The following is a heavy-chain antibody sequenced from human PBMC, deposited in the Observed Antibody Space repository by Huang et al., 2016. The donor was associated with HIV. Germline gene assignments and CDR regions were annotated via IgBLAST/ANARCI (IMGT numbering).Heavy chain of an antibody. J-gene: IGHJ4*02. V-gene: IGHV3-30*02. D-gene: IGHD3-3*01. CDR3: AKDLTYTFGRHFDY. Sequence: QVQLVESGGGVVQPGGSLRLSCTASGFTFGSFGMHWVRQGPGKGLEWVAFLRYDGNNYYYAGSVRGRFTISRDNSKDTLYLQMNRLRPDDSAVYYCAKDLTYTFGRHFDYWGRGTLVTVSS. CDR1: GFTFGSFG. CDR2: LRYDGNNY.